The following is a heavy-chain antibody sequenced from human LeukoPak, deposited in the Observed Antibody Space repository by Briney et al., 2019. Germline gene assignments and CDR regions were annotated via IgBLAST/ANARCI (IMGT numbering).Heavy chain of an antibody. V-gene: IGHV4-59*04. D-gene: IGHD2-15*01. CDR3: ASGSGGSRAARKENWFDP. J-gene: IGHJ5*02. Sequence: SETLSLTCTVSGGSISSYYWSWIRQPPGKGLEWIGYIYYSGSTYYNPSLKSRVTISVDTSKNQFSLKLSSVTAADTAVYYCASGSGGSRAARKENWFDPWGQGTLVTVSS. CDR2: IYYSGST. CDR1: GGSISSYY.